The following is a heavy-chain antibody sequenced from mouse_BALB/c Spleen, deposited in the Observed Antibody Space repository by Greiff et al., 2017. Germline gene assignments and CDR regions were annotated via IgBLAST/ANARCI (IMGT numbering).Heavy chain of an antibody. CDR2: ISSGGST. J-gene: IGHJ3*01. CDR3: ARKGITTGFAY. D-gene: IGHD2-4*01. V-gene: IGHV5-6-5*01. CDR1: GFTFSSYA. Sequence: EVKVVESGGGLVKPGGSLKLSCAASGFTFSSYAMSWVRQTPEKRLEWVASISSGGSTYYPDSVKGRFTISRDNARNILYLQMSSLRSEDTAMYYCARKGITTGFAYWGQGTLVTVSA.